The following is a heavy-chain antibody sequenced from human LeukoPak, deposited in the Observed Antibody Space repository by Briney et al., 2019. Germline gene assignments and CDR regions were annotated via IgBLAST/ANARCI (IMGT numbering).Heavy chain of an antibody. CDR3: ARDPGSYGSGSYYPN. V-gene: IGHV1-18*01. CDR1: GYTFTSYG. J-gene: IGHJ4*02. CDR2: ISAYNGNT. Sequence: AASVKVSCKASGYTFTSYGISWVRQAPGQGLEWMGWISAYNGNTNYAQKLQGRVTMTTDTSTSTAYMELRSLRSDDTAVYYCARDPGSYGSGSYYPNWGQGTLVTVSS. D-gene: IGHD3-10*01.